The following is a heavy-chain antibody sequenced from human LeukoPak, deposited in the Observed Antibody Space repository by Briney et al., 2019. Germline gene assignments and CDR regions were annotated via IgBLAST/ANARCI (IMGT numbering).Heavy chain of an antibody. CDR1: GYTLTELS. V-gene: IGHV1-24*01. Sequence: ASVKVSCKVSGYTLTELSMHWVRQAPGKGLEWMGGFDPEDGEIIYAQKFQGRVTMTEGTSTDTAYMELSSLRSEDTAVYYCATRSQVRVVVIYYYYGMDVWGQGTTVTVSS. J-gene: IGHJ6*02. D-gene: IGHD2-15*01. CDR3: ATRSQVRVVVIYYYYGMDV. CDR2: FDPEDGEI.